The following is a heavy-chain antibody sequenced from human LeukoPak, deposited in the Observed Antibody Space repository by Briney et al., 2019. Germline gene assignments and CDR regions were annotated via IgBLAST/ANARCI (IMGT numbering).Heavy chain of an antibody. CDR2: ISYDGSNK. Sequence: PGRSLRLSCAASGFTLSSYAMHWVRQAPGKGLEWVAVISYDGSNKYYADSVKGRFTISRDNSKNTLYLQMNSLRAEDTAVYYCARARIVGATGGNYFDYWGQGTLVTVSS. D-gene: IGHD1-26*01. CDR1: GFTLSSYA. J-gene: IGHJ4*02. CDR3: ARARIVGATGGNYFDY. V-gene: IGHV3-30*01.